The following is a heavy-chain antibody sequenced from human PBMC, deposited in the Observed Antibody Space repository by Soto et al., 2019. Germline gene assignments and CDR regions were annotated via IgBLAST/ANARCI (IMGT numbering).Heavy chain of an antibody. CDR1: GFRFSGST. CDR2: ISSSSHYI. Sequence: GGSLRLSCVASGFRFSGSTMNWVRQAPGKGLNWVSSISSSSHYIYYADSLKGRFTISRDNAKNSLYLQMNSLRAEDTAVYYCASSPPIVVVVAAPAYGMDVWGQGTTVTV. J-gene: IGHJ6*02. D-gene: IGHD2-15*01. V-gene: IGHV3-21*01. CDR3: ASSPPIVVVVAAPAYGMDV.